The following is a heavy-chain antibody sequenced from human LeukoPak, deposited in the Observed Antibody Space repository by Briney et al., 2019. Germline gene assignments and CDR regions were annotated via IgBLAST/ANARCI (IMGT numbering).Heavy chain of an antibody. CDR2: INSGNGNT. CDR1: GYTFTSYA. D-gene: IGHD2-2*01. J-gene: IGHJ6*04. V-gene: IGHV1-3*01. Sequence: GASVKVSCKASGYTFTSYAMHWVRQAPGQRVEWMGWINSGNGNTKYSQKFQGRVTITRDTSASTAYMELSGLRSEDTAVYYCARGGEDCSSTSCYAGYYYGMDVWGKGTTVTVSS. CDR3: ARGGEDCSSTSCYAGYYYGMDV.